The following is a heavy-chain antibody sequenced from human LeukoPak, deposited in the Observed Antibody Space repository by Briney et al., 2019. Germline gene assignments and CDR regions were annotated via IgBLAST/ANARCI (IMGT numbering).Heavy chain of an antibody. J-gene: IGHJ5*02. Sequence: SSETLSLTCAVYGASFSDHYWIWIRQSPVKGLEWIGEIYHSGSTNYNPSLKSRAIISVDTSKQQFSLRLTSMTAADAAVYYCARGYCSGGSCYSLGSRDRLPLDPWGPGTLVSVSS. CDR2: IYHSGST. D-gene: IGHD2-15*01. CDR1: GASFSDHY. V-gene: IGHV4-34*01. CDR3: ARGYCSGGSCYSLGSRDRLPLDP.